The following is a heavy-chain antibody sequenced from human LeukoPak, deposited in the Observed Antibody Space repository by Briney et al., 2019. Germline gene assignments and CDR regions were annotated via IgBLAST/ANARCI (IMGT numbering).Heavy chain of an antibody. V-gene: IGHV3-30*04. Sequence: GRSLRLSCAASGFTFSSYAMYWVRQAPGKGLEWVAVISYDGSNKYYADSVKGRFTISRDNSKNTLYLQMNSLRAEDTAVYYCARDRRYYDSSGYFDAFDIWGQGTMVTVSS. D-gene: IGHD3-22*01. CDR2: ISYDGSNK. J-gene: IGHJ3*02. CDR1: GFTFSSYA. CDR3: ARDRRYYDSSGYFDAFDI.